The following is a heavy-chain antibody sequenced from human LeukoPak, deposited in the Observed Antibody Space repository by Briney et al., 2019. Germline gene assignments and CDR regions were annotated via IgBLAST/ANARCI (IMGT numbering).Heavy chain of an antibody. CDR3: ARGLAGRETD. CDR1: GGSISSGSYY. V-gene: IGHV4-61*02. CDR2: IYTSGST. J-gene: IGHJ4*01. D-gene: IGHD6-19*01. Sequence: SQTLSLTCTVSGGSISSGSYYWSWIRQPAGKGLEWIGRIYTSGSTNYNPSLKSRVTISVDTSKNQFSLKLSSVTAANTAVYYCARGLAGRETDWGQGTLVTVSS.